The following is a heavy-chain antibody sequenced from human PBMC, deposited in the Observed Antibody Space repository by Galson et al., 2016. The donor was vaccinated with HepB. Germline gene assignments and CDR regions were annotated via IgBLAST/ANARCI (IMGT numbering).Heavy chain of an antibody. CDR2: ISSSGGSR. V-gene: IGHV3-11*01. Sequence: SLRLSCAAAGYTFSDYYMRWIRQAPGKGLEWVSYISSSGGSRYADSVKGRFTVSRDNARNSLYLQMSSLKAADTAVYYCARAACGGDCYGDYMDVWGNGTSVTVSS. CDR1: GYTFSDYY. J-gene: IGHJ6*03. CDR3: ARAACGGDCYGDYMDV. D-gene: IGHD2-21*01.